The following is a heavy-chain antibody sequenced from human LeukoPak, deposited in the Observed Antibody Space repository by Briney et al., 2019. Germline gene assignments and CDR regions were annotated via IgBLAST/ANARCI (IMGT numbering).Heavy chain of an antibody. V-gene: IGHV3-23*01. CDR2: IAAGGDGA. J-gene: IGHJ4*02. Sequence: GGSLRLSCAASGFTFSLYAMRWVRQAPGKGLEWLAEIAAGGDGAYHAGSVKGRFSISRDNSKNTLYLQMNSLRAEDTAVYYCTTSWPKVREGDQWGQGTLVTVSS. D-gene: IGHD3-10*01. CDR3: TTSWPKVREGDQ. CDR1: GFTFSLYA.